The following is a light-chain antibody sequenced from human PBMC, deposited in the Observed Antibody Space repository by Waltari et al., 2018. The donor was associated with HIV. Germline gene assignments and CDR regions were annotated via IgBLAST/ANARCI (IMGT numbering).Light chain of an antibody. J-gene: IGKJ1*01. CDR1: QSISNW. Sequence: DIQMTQSLSTLSVSVGDRVTLTCRASQSISNWLAWYQQKPGNAPKLLIYKASTLEGGVPSRFRGSGSGTEFTLTINSLQPDDFATYFCQQYYLSPWTFGQGARV. CDR3: QQYYLSPWT. V-gene: IGKV1-5*03. CDR2: KAS.